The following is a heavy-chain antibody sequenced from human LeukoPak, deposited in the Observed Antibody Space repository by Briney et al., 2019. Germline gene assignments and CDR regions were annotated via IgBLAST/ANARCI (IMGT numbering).Heavy chain of an antibody. J-gene: IGHJ6*04. CDR3: ARDRPSEWLLFMSGLGPLDV. V-gene: IGHV1-46*01. D-gene: IGHD3-3*01. Sequence: ASVKFSCKASGYTFTSYYMHWVRQAPGQGLEWMGIINPSGGSTSYAQKFQGRVTMTRDMSTSTVYMELSSLRSEDAAVYYCARDRPSEWLLFMSGLGPLDVWGKGTTVTVSS. CDR1: GYTFTSYY. CDR2: INPSGGST.